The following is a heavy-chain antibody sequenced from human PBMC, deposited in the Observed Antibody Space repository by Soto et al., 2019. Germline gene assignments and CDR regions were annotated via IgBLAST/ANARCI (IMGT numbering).Heavy chain of an antibody. CDR3: ASEGYCSSTSCYPS. D-gene: IGHD2-2*01. Sequence: PSETLSLTCAVSGGSISSGGYSWSWIRQPPGKGLEWIGYIYHSGSTYYNPSLKSRVTISVGRSKNQFSLKLSSVTAADTAVYYCASEGYCSSTSCYPSWGQGTLVTVSS. CDR2: IYHSGST. J-gene: IGHJ4*02. V-gene: IGHV4-30-2*01. CDR1: GGSISSGGYS.